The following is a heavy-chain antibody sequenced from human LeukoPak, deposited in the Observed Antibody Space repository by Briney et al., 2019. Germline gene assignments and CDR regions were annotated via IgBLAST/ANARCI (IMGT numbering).Heavy chain of an antibody. V-gene: IGHV4-30-4*08. CDR1: GGSISSGDYY. CDR2: IYYSGST. J-gene: IGHJ4*02. CDR3: ARGGYYYGSGSSIPFDY. Sequence: SETLSLTCTVSGGSISSGDYYWSWIRQPPGTGLEWIGYIYYSGSTYYNPSLKSRVTISVDTSKNQFSLKLSPVTAADTAVYYCARGGYYYGSGSSIPFDYWGQGTLVTVSS. D-gene: IGHD3-10*01.